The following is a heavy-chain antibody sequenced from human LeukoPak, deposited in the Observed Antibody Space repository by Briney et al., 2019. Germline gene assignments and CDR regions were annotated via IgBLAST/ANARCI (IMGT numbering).Heavy chain of an antibody. CDR1: GYTFTGYY. Sequence: ASVKVSCRASGYTFTGYYMHWVRQAPGQGLEWMGWINPNSGGTNYAQKFQGRVTMTRDTSISTAYMEVSRLTSDDTAVFYCAREGSGYPYWGQGTLVTVSS. V-gene: IGHV1-2*02. D-gene: IGHD5-12*01. CDR3: AREGSGYPY. J-gene: IGHJ4*02. CDR2: INPNSGGT.